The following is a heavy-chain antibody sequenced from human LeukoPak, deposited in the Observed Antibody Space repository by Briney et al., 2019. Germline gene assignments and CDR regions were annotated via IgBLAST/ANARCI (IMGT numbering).Heavy chain of an antibody. D-gene: IGHD2-2*01. J-gene: IGHJ4*03. V-gene: IGHV3-23*01. CDR3: AKGLRYWRGSSCQYY. CDR2: ISGSGGST. Sequence: QAGGSLRLSCAASGFTFSSYGMSWVRQAPGKGLEWVSSISGSGGSTYYADSVKGRFTISRDNSKNTLYLQMNTLRVEDTAVYYCAKGLRYWRGSSCQYYWGQGTLVT. CDR1: GFTFSSYG.